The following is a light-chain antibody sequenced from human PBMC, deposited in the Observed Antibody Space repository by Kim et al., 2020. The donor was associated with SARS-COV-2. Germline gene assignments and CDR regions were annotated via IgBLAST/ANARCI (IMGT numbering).Light chain of an antibody. Sequence: QSALTQPASVSGSPGQSITISCTGTSSDFGGYNYVSWYQQHPGKAPKLMIYDVSNRPSGVSNRFSGSTSGNTASLTISGLQAEDEADYYCSSYTSSSTWVFGGGTQLTVL. CDR3: SSYTSSSTWV. J-gene: IGLJ3*02. CDR2: DVS. CDR1: SSDFGGYNY. V-gene: IGLV2-14*03.